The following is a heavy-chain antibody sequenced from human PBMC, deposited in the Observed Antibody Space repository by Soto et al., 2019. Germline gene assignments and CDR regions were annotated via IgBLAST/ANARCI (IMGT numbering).Heavy chain of an antibody. Sequence: QVQLAQSGAEVKKTGSSVKVSCKASGGTFSSYAISWVRQAPGQGLEWMGGIIPIFGTANYAQKFQGRVTITADESTSTASMELSSLRAEDTAVYYCARDTRNVVSSGSGFDPWGQGTLVTVSS. D-gene: IGHD3-10*01. J-gene: IGHJ5*02. V-gene: IGHV1-69*01. CDR3: ARDTRNVVSSGSGFDP. CDR1: GGTFSSYA. CDR2: IIPIFGTA.